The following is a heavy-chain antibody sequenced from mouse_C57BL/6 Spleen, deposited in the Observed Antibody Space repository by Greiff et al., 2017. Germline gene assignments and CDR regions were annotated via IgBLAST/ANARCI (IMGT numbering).Heavy chain of an antibody. Sequence: EVKVVESGGDLVKPGGSLKLSCAASGFTFSSYGMSWVRQTPDKRLEWVATISSGGSYTYYPASVKGRFTIARDNAKNTLYLQMSSLKSEDTAMYYCARLYGSSLDYWGQGTTLTVSS. J-gene: IGHJ2*01. D-gene: IGHD1-1*01. V-gene: IGHV5-6*01. CDR2: ISSGGSYT. CDR1: GFTFSSYG. CDR3: ARLYGSSLDY.